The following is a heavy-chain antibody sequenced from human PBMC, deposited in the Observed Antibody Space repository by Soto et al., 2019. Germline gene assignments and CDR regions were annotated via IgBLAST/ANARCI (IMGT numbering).Heavy chain of an antibody. V-gene: IGHV4-39*01. Sequence: QLQLQESGPGLVKPSETLSLTCTVSGGSISSSSYYWGWIRQPPGKGLEWIGSIYYSGSTYYNPSLKRRVTISVYTSKTQFSLKLSSVTAADTAVYYCVLAGKLYGMDVWGKGTTVTVSS. CDR1: GGSISSSSYY. CDR3: VLAGKLYGMDV. CDR2: IYYSGST. J-gene: IGHJ6*04. D-gene: IGHD6-13*01.